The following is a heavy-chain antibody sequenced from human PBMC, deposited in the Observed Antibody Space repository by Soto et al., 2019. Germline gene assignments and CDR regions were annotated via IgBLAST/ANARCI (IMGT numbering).Heavy chain of an antibody. CDR1: GGTFSSYA. CDR3: ARPEGPNFYYGMDV. V-gene: IGHV1-69*06. CDR2: IIPIFGTA. D-gene: IGHD1-1*01. J-gene: IGHJ6*02. Sequence: SVKVSCKASGGTFSSYAISWVRQAPGQGLEWMGGIIPIFGTANYAQKFQGRVTITADKSTSTAYMELSSLRSEDTAVYYCARPEGPNFYYGMDVCGQGTTVSVSS.